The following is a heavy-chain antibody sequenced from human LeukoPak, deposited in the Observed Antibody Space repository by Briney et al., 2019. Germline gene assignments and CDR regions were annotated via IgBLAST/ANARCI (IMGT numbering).Heavy chain of an antibody. D-gene: IGHD1-26*01. CDR1: GGSISSSSYY. V-gene: IGHV4-39*07. CDR3: ASRPSGSFPDPFDY. CDR2: IYYSGST. Sequence: PSETLSLTCTVSGGSISSSSYYWGWIRQPPGKGLEWIGSIYYSGSTYYNPSLKSRVTISVDTSKNQFSLKLSSVTAADTAVYCCASRPSGSFPDPFDYWGQGTLVTVSS. J-gene: IGHJ4*02.